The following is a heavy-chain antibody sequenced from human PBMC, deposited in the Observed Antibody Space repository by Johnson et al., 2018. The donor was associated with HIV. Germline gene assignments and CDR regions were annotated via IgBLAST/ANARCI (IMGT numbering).Heavy chain of an antibody. CDR1: GFTVSSNY. Sequence: VQLVESGGGVVKPGGSLRLSCAASGFTVSSNYMSWVRQAPGKGLEWVSVIYSGGSTYYADSVKGRFTISSDNSKNTLYLQMNSLRAEDTALYYCARSVGYYDSSAYYYVDAFDIWGQGTMVTVSS. J-gene: IGHJ3*02. V-gene: IGHV3-66*01. CDR3: ARSVGYYDSSAYYYVDAFDI. CDR2: IYSGGST. D-gene: IGHD3-22*01.